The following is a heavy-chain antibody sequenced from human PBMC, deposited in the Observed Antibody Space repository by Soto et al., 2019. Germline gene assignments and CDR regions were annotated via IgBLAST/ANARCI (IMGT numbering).Heavy chain of an antibody. D-gene: IGHD3-10*01. V-gene: IGHV3-74*01. Sequence: WGSLRLACAASGFTFISYWIHFVRQAPGKGRVWVSRINSDGSSTSYADSVKGRFTISRDNAKNTLYLQMNSLRAEDTAVYYCARDRGWLQTHWGQGTLVTVSS. CDR2: INSDGSST. CDR1: GFTFISYW. CDR3: ARDRGWLQTH. J-gene: IGHJ4*02.